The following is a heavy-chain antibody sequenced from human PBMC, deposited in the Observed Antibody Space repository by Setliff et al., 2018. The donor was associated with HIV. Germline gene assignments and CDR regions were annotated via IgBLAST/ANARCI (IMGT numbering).Heavy chain of an antibody. CDR1: GYTFTTTG. Sequence: ASVKVSCKASGYTFTTTGISWVRQAPGQGPQWMGWSSTYNENVNYARSFQGRVTMTEEKSADTAYMELKSLRSDDTAVYYCTTFYNSGSLTSFDHWGQGTLVTVSS. CDR3: TTFYNSGSLTSFDH. V-gene: IGHV1-18*01. J-gene: IGHJ4*02. D-gene: IGHD3-10*01. CDR2: SSTYNENV.